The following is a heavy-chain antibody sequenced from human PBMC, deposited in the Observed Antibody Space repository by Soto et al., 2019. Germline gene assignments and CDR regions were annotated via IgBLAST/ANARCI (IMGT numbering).Heavy chain of an antibody. J-gene: IGHJ3*02. D-gene: IGHD3-22*01. CDR1: GFTFSSYG. V-gene: IGHV3-30*18. CDR2: ISYDGSNK. CDR3: AKALYYYDSSGPNAFDI. Sequence: PGGSLRLSCAASGFTFSSYGMHWVRQAPGKGLEWVAVISYDGSNKYYADSVKGRFTISRDNSKNTLYLQMNSLRAEDTAVYYCAKALYYYDSSGPNAFDIWGQGTMVTVSS.